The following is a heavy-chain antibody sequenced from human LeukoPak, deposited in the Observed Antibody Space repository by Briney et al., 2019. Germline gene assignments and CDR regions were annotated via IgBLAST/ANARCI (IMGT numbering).Heavy chain of an antibody. CDR1: GFTFDDHG. V-gene: IGHV3-20*04. CDR2: ITWNGGTT. J-gene: IGHJ4*02. D-gene: IGHD1-20*01. CDR3: AKDRNPKYNWNYLDY. Sequence: PWGSLRLSCGASGFTFDDHGMNWVRQAPGKGLEWVSGITWNGGTTGYADSVRGRFTISRDNAKNSLYLQMNSLRAEDTAVYYCAKDRNPKYNWNYLDYWGQGTLVTVSS.